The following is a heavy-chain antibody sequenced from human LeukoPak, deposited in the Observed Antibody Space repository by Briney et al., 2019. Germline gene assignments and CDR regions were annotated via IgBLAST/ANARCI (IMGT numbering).Heavy chain of an antibody. CDR2: IYHSGST. CDR3: ARTTPPKWFDP. CDR1: GGSISSNGYS. J-gene: IGHJ5*02. D-gene: IGHD4-11*01. Sequence: SETLSLTSAVSGGSISSNGYSWSCIRQPQGKVLDWIGYIYHSGSTYYNPSLKSRVTISVDRSKNQFSLKLSSVTAADTAVYYCARTTPPKWFDPWGQGTQVTVSS. V-gene: IGHV4-30-2*01.